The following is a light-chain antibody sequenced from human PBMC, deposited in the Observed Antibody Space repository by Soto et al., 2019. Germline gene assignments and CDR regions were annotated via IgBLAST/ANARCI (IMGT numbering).Light chain of an antibody. J-gene: IGKJ1*01. CDR2: AAS. Sequence: AIRMTQSPSSLSASTGDRVTITCRASQGISSYLAWYQQKPGKAPKLLIYAASTLQSGVPSRFSGSGSGTAFTLTISCLQSEDFATYYCQQYYSYPWTFGQGTKVEI. CDR1: QGISSY. V-gene: IGKV1-8*01. CDR3: QQYYSYPWT.